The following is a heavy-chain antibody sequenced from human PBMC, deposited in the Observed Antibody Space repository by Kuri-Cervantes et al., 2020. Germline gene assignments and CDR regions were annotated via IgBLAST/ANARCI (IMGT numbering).Heavy chain of an antibody. CDR1: GLTFSSYS. D-gene: IGHD3-10*01. CDR2: ISSSSSTI. Sequence: GGSLRLSCAASGLTFSSYSMNWVRQAPGKGLEWVSYISSSSSTIYYADSVKGRFTISRDNAKNSLYLQMNSLRAEDTAVYYCAKADSGRGGEADWGQGTLVTVSS. CDR3: AKADSGRGGEAD. V-gene: IGHV3-48*01. J-gene: IGHJ4*02.